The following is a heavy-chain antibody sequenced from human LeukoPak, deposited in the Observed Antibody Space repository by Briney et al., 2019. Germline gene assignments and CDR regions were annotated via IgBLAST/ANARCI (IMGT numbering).Heavy chain of an antibody. CDR2: IYARGST. D-gene: IGHD3-3*01. J-gene: IGHJ3*02. CDR1: GGSISSYY. CDR3: AKSYDFWSGYFDI. V-gene: IGHV4-4*07. Sequence: PSETLSLTCTVSGGSISSYYWSWIRQPAGKGLEWIGRIYARGSTNYNPSLKSRVTMPLDTSKNQFSLKLTSLTAADTAVYYCAKSYDFWSGYFDIWGQGTMVTVSS.